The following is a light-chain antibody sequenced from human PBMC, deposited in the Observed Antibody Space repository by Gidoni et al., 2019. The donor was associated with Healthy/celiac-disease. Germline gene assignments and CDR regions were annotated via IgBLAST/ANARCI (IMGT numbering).Light chain of an antibody. V-gene: IGKV3-20*01. CDR2: GAS. CDR3: QQYGSSPWT. CDR1: QSVSRSY. J-gene: IGKJ1*01. Sequence: EMELPKTQGTLSLSTGERATLSCRASQSVSRSYLAWYQQKPGQAPRILIYGASSRATGIPDRFSGSGSGTDFTLTISRLEPEDFAVYYCQQYGSSPWTFGPGTKVEIK.